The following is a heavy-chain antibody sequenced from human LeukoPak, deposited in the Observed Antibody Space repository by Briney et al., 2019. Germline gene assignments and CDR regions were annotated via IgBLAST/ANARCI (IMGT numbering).Heavy chain of an antibody. D-gene: IGHD1-14*01. CDR1: GFTFSSYS. CDR3: ASLREPGYYYYYYMDV. J-gene: IGHJ6*03. CDR2: ISSSSSTI. Sequence: HPGGSLRLSCAASGFTFSSYSMNWVRQAPGKGLEWVSYISSSSSTIYYADSVKGRFTISRDNAKNSLCLQMNSLRAEDTAVYYCASLREPGYYYYYYMDVWGKGTTVTVSS. V-gene: IGHV3-48*04.